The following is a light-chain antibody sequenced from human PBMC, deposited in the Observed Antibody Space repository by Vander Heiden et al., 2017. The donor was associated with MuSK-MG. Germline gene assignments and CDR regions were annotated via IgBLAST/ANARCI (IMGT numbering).Light chain of an antibody. CDR3: RQGAHWPYT. CDR2: KVS. Sequence: DVLMTQSPLSLPVTLGQSASISCNSNHSLVHNDGNTFLNWFHQRPGQSPRRLIFKVSNRASGVPDRFSGSASGTDFTLSISRVEAEDVGVFYCRQGAHWPYTFGQGTKLEIK. V-gene: IGKV2-30*02. CDR1: HSLVHNDGNTF. J-gene: IGKJ2*01.